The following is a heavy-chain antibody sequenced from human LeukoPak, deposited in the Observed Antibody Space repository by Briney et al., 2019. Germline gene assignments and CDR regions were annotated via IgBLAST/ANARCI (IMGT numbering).Heavy chain of an antibody. Sequence: ASVKVSCKASGYTFTGYYMHWVRQAPGQGLEWMGWINPNSGGTNYAQKFQGRVTMTRDTSISTAYMELSRLRSDDTAVYYCARDRHTMVRGVIITDFDYWDQGTLVTVSS. V-gene: IGHV1-2*02. CDR2: INPNSGGT. CDR3: ARDRHTMVRGVIITDFDY. J-gene: IGHJ4*02. CDR1: GYTFTGYY. D-gene: IGHD3-10*01.